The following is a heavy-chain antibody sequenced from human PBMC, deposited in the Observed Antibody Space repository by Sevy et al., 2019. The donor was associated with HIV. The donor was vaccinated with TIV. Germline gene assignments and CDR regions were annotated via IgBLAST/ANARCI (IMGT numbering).Heavy chain of an antibody. CDR2: VYDSGNS. Sequence: SETLSLTCAISGGSINSFFWSWIRQSPGKGLEWIGYVYDSGNSEYNPSLRSRVTISVDTSKKQFSLKLSSVTAADTAVFYCARGGGIYYDSRGFHPQYYFDSWGQGTLVTVSS. CDR1: GGSINSFF. D-gene: IGHD3-22*01. V-gene: IGHV4-59*01. J-gene: IGHJ4*02. CDR3: ARGGGIYYDSRGFHPQYYFDS.